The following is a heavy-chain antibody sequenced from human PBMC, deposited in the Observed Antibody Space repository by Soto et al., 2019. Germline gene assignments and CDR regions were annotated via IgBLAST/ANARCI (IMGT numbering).Heavy chain of an antibody. Sequence: PSETLSLTCSVSGGSLGGSYWNWIRRPPGKGLEWIGYIDNTGTTNYNPSLKTRLTMSLDTSKNQFSLKLNSVTAADTAVYYCEREDYGPFHTSFDPWGQETLVTVSS. D-gene: IGHD4-17*01. CDR1: GGSLGGSY. CDR3: EREDYGPFHTSFDP. J-gene: IGHJ5*02. CDR2: IDNTGTT. V-gene: IGHV4-59*01.